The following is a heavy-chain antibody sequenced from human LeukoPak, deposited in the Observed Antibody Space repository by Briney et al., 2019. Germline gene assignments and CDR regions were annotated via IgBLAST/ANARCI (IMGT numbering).Heavy chain of an antibody. D-gene: IGHD6-19*01. Sequence: SETLSLTCAVSGGSISGFFWTWIPQPAGQGHQYIGRLLYSGGANYNPSLQGRVALSVDTSRNLFSLSLSSVTAADTAVYFCARVATPDVSSPLDFWGQGILVTVSS. J-gene: IGHJ4*02. CDR1: GGSISGFF. CDR2: LLYSGGA. V-gene: IGHV4-4*07. CDR3: ARVATPDVSSPLDF.